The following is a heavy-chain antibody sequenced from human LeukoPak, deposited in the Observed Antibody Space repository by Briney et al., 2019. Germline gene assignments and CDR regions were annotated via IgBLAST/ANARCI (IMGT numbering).Heavy chain of an antibody. J-gene: IGHJ5*02. CDR1: GGSISSSSYY. CDR3: ARQGGDYDFWSGYGLWLNWFDP. D-gene: IGHD3-3*01. Sequence: IPSETLSLTCTVPGGSISSSSYYWGWIRQPPGKGLEWIGSIYYSGSTYYNPSLKSRVTLSVDTSKNQFSLRLSSVTAADTAVYYCARQGGDYDFWSGYGLWLNWFDPWGQGTLVTVSS. V-gene: IGHV4-39*07. CDR2: IYYSGST.